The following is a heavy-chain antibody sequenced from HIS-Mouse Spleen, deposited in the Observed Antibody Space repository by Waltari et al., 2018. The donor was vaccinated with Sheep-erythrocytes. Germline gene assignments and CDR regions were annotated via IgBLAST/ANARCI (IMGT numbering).Heavy chain of an antibody. CDR1: GGSISSYY. V-gene: IGHV4-59*08. J-gene: IGHJ3*02. CDR2: IYYSGST. CDR3: ARLGLYYDFWSGYYTEKNAFDI. Sequence: QVQLQESGPGLVKPSETLSLTCTVSGGSISSYYWSWIRQPPGKGLEWIGYIYYSGSTNYNPSLKSRVTISVDTSKNQFSLKLSSVTAADTAVYYCARLGLYYDFWSGYYTEKNAFDIWGQGTMVTVSS. D-gene: IGHD3-3*01.